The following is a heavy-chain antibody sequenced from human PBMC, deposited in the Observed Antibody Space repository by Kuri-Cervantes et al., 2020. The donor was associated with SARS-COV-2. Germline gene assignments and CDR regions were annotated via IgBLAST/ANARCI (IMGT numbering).Heavy chain of an antibody. D-gene: IGHD5-18*01. V-gene: IGHV3-30*04. CDR1: GFTFGDYA. CDR2: ISYDGSNK. J-gene: IGHJ3*02. CDR3: ARDRGYSYAYGAFDI. Sequence: GGSLRLSCTASGFTFGDYAMSWVRQAPGKGLEWVAVISYDGSNKYYADSVKGRFTISRDNSKNTLYLQMNSLRAEDTAVYYCARDRGYSYAYGAFDIWGQGTMVTVSS.